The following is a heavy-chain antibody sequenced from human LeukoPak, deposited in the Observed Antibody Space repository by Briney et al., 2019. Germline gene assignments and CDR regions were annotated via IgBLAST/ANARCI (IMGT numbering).Heavy chain of an antibody. Sequence: PGESLRLSCAASGLTFSTYSMNWVRQAPGKGLEWVSYISSHSRTIYYADSVKGRFTISRDNAKNSLFLQMDSLRAEDTAVYYCASLLRDILPFFDYWGQGTLVTVSS. J-gene: IGHJ4*02. CDR2: ISSHSRTI. CDR1: GLTFSTYS. V-gene: IGHV3-48*01. CDR3: ASLLRDILPFFDY.